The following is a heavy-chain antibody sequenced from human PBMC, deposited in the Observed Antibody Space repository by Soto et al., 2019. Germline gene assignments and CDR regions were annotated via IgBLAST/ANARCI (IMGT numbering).Heavy chain of an antibody. D-gene: IGHD5-12*01. CDR2: ISTQSGTT. V-gene: IGHV1-18*01. Sequence: QVQLVQSGVEVKKPGASMKISCRTSGYTFTNYAINWVRQAPGQGLEWVAWISTQSGTTKYGQRLQGRVTVTTDTSTSTAYMVLRTLRSDDTALYYCARGGYKDSWGQGTLVTVSS. CDR3: ARGGYKDS. J-gene: IGHJ4*02. CDR1: GYTFTNYA.